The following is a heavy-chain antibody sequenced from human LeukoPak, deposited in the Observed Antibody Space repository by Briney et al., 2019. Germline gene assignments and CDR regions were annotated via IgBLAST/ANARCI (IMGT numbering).Heavy chain of an antibody. CDR1: GFTFSSYA. CDR2: ISATGGST. CDR3: AKSALSGYDAVRYYFDY. Sequence: GGTLRLSCAPSGFTFSSYAMSWVPEAPGKGLKSVSAISATGGSTYYADSVKGRFTISRDNSKNTLYLQMNSLRAEDTAVYYCAKSALSGYDAVRYYFDYWGQGTLVTVSS. D-gene: IGHD3-3*01. V-gene: IGHV3-23*01. J-gene: IGHJ4*02.